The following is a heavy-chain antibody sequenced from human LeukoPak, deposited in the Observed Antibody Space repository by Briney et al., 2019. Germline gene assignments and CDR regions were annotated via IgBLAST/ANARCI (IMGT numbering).Heavy chain of an antibody. CDR3: AKDPYDSSGYFFGY. CDR2: IFPSGGEI. J-gene: IGHJ4*02. D-gene: IGHD3-22*01. V-gene: IGHV3-23*01. Sequence: GGSLRLSCEASGFTFSTFAMIWVRQPPGKGLEWVSSIFPSGGEIHYADSVRGRFTISRDNSKSTLSLQMNSLRAEDTAVYYCAKDPYDSSGYFFGYWGQGTLVTVSS. CDR1: GFTFSTFA.